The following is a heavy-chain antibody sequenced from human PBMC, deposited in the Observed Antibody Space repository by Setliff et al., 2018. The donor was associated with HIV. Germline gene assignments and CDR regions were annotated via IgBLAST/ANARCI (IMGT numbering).Heavy chain of an antibody. CDR2: ISAYNGNT. V-gene: IGHV7-4-1*02. CDR1: GYTFTSYG. CDR3: ARANIYSDAFDI. Sequence: ASVKVSCKASGYTFTSYGISWVRQAPGQGLEWMGWISAYNGNTNYAQDFTGRFVFSLDTSVNTAYLQITTLKAEDSAVYYCARANIYSDAFDIWGQGTMVTVSS. J-gene: IGHJ3*02. D-gene: IGHD2-21*01.